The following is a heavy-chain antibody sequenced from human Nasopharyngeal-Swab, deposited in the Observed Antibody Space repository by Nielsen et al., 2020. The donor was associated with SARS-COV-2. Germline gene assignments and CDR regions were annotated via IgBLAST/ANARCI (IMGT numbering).Heavy chain of an antibody. D-gene: IGHD3-9*01. J-gene: IGHJ3*02. CDR3: ARDTSVLRYFDWLSHAFDI. V-gene: IGHV1-18*01. CDR2: ISAYNGNT. Sequence: WVGQAPGQGLEWMGWISAYNGNTNYAQKLQGRVTMTTDTSTSTAYMELRSLRSEDTAVYYCARDTSVLRYFDWLSHAFDIWGQGTMVTVSS.